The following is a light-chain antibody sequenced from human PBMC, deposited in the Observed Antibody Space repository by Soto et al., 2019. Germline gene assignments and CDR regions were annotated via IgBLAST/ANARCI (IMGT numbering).Light chain of an antibody. CDR3: QQFYGTPPT. CDR1: QTILNSSNSKNY. Sequence: DIVMTQSPESLAVSLGGRATVNCKSSQTILNSSNSKNYLAWYQQKPGQPPKLFIYWASIRESGVPDRFSGSGSGTVFTLTISNLQAEDVAVYYCQQFYGTPPTFGQGTKVEIK. J-gene: IGKJ1*01. V-gene: IGKV4-1*01. CDR2: WAS.